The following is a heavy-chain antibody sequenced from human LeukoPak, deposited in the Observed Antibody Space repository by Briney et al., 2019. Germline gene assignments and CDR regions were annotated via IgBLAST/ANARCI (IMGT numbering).Heavy chain of an antibody. V-gene: IGHV3-7*01. CDR1: GFTFSNYW. CDR2: IKEDGSES. Sequence: AGGSLRLSCAASGFTFSNYWMGWVRQAPGKGLEWVANIKEDGSESLYVDSVRGRFTISRDNAQKSLFLQMNSLRAEDTAVYYCAKDSDDYYGSGSECDYWGQGTLVTVSS. J-gene: IGHJ4*02. D-gene: IGHD3-10*01. CDR3: AKDSDDYYGSGSECDY.